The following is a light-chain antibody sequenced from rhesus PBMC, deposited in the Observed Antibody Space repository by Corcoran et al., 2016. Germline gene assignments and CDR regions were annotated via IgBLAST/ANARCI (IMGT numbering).Light chain of an antibody. CDR1: QSGSSR. Sequence: EILMTQSPATLSLSPGERATLSCRASQSGSSRSAWYQQKPGHPPRLLIYGASSRVTGIPHRFSGSGSWTDFPLTISSLEPEDVAVYFCQQEGNWSLTFGGGTKVEVK. CDR3: QQEGNWSLT. CDR2: GAS. V-gene: IGKV3-17*02. J-gene: IGKJ4*01.